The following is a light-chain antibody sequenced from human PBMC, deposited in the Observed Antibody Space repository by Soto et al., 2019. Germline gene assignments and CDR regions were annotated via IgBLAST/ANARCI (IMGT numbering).Light chain of an antibody. J-gene: IGKJ4*01. Sequence: DIVLTQSPATLSLSPGERATLSCKTSQSVSDYLAWFQQKPGQAPRLLIYDTSNRAPGAPARFSGSGYGTDFTLTISSLEPEDSAVYYCQQRRDWPRLTFGGGTKVGI. CDR2: DTS. CDR1: QSVSDY. CDR3: QQRRDWPRLT. V-gene: IGKV3-11*01.